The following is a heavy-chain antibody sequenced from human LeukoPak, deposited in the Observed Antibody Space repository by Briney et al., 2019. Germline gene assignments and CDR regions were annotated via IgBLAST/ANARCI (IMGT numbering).Heavy chain of an antibody. Sequence: ASVKVSCKASGYTFTSYGISWVRQAPGQGLEWMGWISGYNGNTNYAQNLQGRVTMTTDTSTSTVYMELRSLRSDDTAVYYCARVQYRYYDILTGYYILSYFDYWGQGTLVTVSS. CDR2: ISGYNGNT. CDR3: ARVQYRYYDILTGYYILSYFDY. CDR1: GYTFTSYG. D-gene: IGHD3-9*01. V-gene: IGHV1-18*01. J-gene: IGHJ4*02.